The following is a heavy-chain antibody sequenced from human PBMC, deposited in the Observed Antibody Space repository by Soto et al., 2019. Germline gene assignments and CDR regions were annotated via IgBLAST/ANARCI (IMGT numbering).Heavy chain of an antibody. CDR2: ISGSGGST. V-gene: IGHV3-23*01. D-gene: IGHD3-16*02. CDR3: AKDPRLHLGELSYFDY. Sequence: GGSLRLSCAASGFTFSSYAMSWVRQAPGKGLEWVSGISGSGGSTDYADSVKGRFTISRDNSKNTLYLQINSLRAEDTAVYYCAKDPRLHLGELSYFDYWGQGTLVTVSS. CDR1: GFTFSSYA. J-gene: IGHJ4*02.